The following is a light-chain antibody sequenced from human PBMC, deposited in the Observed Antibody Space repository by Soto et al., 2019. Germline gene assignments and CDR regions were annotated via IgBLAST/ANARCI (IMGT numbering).Light chain of an antibody. CDR3: QQRSNWPIT. V-gene: IGKV3-11*01. CDR1: QSVSSY. J-gene: IGKJ5*01. Sequence: IVLTQSPATLSLSPGERATLSCRASQSVSSYFAWYQQKPGQAPRLLIYDASNRATGIPARFSGSGSGTDFTLTISSLEPEDFAVYYGQQRSNWPITFGQGTRLEIK. CDR2: DAS.